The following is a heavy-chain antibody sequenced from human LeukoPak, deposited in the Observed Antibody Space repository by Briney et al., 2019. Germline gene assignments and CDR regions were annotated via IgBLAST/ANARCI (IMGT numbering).Heavy chain of an antibody. J-gene: IGHJ3*02. V-gene: IGHV3-23*01. CDR2: TSGSGGST. CDR3: ARGLFLSGYLDAFDI. D-gene: IGHD3-22*01. CDR1: GFTFSSYE. Sequence: PGGSLRLSCAASGFTFSSYEMHWVRQAPGKGLEWVSATSGSGGSTYYGDSVKGRCTISRDNSKNTLYLQMNSLRVEDTAVYYCARGLFLSGYLDAFDIWGQGTVVTVSS.